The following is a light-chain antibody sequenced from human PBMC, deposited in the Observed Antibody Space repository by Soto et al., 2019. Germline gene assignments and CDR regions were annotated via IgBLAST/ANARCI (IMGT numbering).Light chain of an antibody. CDR2: EVS. CDR1: SSDVGSYNR. Sequence: QSVLTQPPSVSGSPGQPVTISCTGTSSDVGSYNRVSWYQQPPGTAPKLMIYEVSNRPSGVPDRFSGSKSGNTASLTISGLQAEDGADYYCSSYTSSSTLYVFGTGTKVTVL. V-gene: IGLV2-18*02. J-gene: IGLJ1*01. CDR3: SSYTSSSTLYV.